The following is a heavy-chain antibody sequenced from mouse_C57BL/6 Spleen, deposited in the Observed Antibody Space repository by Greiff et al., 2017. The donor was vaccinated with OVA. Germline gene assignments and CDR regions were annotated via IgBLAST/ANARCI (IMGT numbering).Heavy chain of an antibody. Sequence: VQLQQSGAELVKPGASVKISCKASGYAFSSYWMNWVKQRPGKGLEWIGQIYPGDGDTNYNGKFKGKATLTADKSSSTAYMQLSSLTSEGSAVYFCARGHYSNYLFAYWGQGTLVTVSA. J-gene: IGHJ3*01. V-gene: IGHV1-80*01. D-gene: IGHD2-5*01. CDR3: ARGHYSNYLFAY. CDR1: GYAFSSYW. CDR2: IYPGDGDT.